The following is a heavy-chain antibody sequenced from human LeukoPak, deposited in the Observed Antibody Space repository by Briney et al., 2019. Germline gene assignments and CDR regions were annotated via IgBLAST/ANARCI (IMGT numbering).Heavy chain of an antibody. Sequence: PGGSLRLSCAASGFTFSAESMTWVRQAPGKGLEWLSDISGSSAAIYSADSVKGRFTISRDNSMNTLYLQMNTLRAEDTAVYYCAKAPRSSGASENNWFDPWGQGTLVTVSS. CDR2: ISGSSAAI. CDR1: GFTFSAES. J-gene: IGHJ5*02. D-gene: IGHD1-26*01. V-gene: IGHV3-48*01. CDR3: AKAPRSSGASENNWFDP.